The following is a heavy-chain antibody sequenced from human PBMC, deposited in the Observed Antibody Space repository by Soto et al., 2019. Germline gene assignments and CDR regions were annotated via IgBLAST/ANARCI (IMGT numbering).Heavy chain of an antibody. Sequence: ASVKVSCKASGYSFTSLDINWVRQTAGQGLEWMGWMEPSTGRTGYAQKFQGRVTMTRDTSINTAYMELTTLTSDDTAFYYCARGVSAGVDDWGQGTPVTVAS. V-gene: IGHV1-8*02. J-gene: IGHJ4*02. CDR2: MEPSTGRT. D-gene: IGHD1-26*01. CDR3: ARGVSAGVDD. CDR1: GYSFTSLD.